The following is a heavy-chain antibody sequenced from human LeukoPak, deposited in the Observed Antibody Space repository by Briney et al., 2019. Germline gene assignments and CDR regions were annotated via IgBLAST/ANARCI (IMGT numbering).Heavy chain of an antibody. Sequence: PGGSLRLSCAASVFTFSSYAMSWVRQAPVKGLECVSAISGSGGSTYYADSVKGRFTISRDNSKNTLYLQMNSLRAEDTAVYYCAKLSGDSSGYYYGGYFDYWGQGTLVTVSS. CDR1: VFTFSSYA. J-gene: IGHJ4*02. V-gene: IGHV3-23*01. D-gene: IGHD3-22*01. CDR3: AKLSGDSSGYYYGGYFDY. CDR2: ISGSGGST.